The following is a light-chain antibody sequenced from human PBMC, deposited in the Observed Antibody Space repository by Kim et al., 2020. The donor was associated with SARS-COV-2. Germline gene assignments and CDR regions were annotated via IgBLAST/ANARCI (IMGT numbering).Light chain of an antibody. CDR1: SSNIGSNY. J-gene: IGLJ3*02. V-gene: IGLV1-47*01. CDR3: AAWDGSLSGPV. CDR2: SNN. Sequence: QSVLTQPPSTSGTPGQTVTISCSGSSSNIGSNYVSWYQHLPGTAPKLLIYSNNQRPSGVPDRFSGSKSGTSASLAISGLRSEDEADYYCAAWDGSLSGPVFGGGTQLTVL.